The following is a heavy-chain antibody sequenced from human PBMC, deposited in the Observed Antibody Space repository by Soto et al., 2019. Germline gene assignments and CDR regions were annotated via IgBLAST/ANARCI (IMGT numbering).Heavy chain of an antibody. J-gene: IGHJ4*02. Sequence: EEQLVESGGGLVKPGGSLRLSCAGSGFTFSNAWMNWVRQAPGKGLEWVGCIKSKPDGETTEYAAPVKGRFTISRDDSKHMVYLQMSSLKTEDTAVYFCATGGYYFDYWGQGTLVTVSS. V-gene: IGHV3-15*07. CDR1: GFTFSNAW. CDR2: IKSKPDGETT. CDR3: ATGGYYFDY.